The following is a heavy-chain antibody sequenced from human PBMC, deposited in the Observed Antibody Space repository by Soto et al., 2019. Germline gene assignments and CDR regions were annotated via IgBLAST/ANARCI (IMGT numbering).Heavy chain of an antibody. Sequence: QVQLQQWGAGLLKPSETLSLTCAVYGGSFSGYYWTWIRQPPGTGLEWIGEINHSGSTNYNPSLNSRVTISVDTSKNQFSLKLTSVTAADTAVYYCARDKITGLLDYWGQGTRVTVSS. CDR2: INHSGST. D-gene: IGHD2-8*02. CDR3: ARDKITGLLDY. V-gene: IGHV4-34*01. CDR1: GGSFSGYY. J-gene: IGHJ4*02.